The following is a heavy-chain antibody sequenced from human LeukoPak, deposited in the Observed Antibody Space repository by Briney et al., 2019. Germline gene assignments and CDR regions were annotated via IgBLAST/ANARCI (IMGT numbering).Heavy chain of an antibody. CDR2: ISATGGTT. J-gene: IGHJ4*02. D-gene: IGHD3-10*01. V-gene: IGHV3-23*01. Sequence: PGGSLRVLCAGSGFTFRSSAMHWVRQAPGKGPEWVSGISATGGTTYYADSVKGRFTVSRDNSNNTLYLQMSGLRADDTAIYYCAKDGDGSTNTCFGFRGSFDYWGQGALVTVSS. CDR3: AKDGDGSTNTCFGFRGSFDY. CDR1: GFTFRSSA.